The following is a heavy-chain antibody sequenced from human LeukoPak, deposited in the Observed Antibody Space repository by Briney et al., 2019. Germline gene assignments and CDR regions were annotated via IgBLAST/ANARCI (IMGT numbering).Heavy chain of an antibody. Sequence: GGSLRLSCAASGFTVSSNYMSWVRQAPGKGLEWVSVIYSGGSTYYADSVKGRFTISRDNSKNTLYLQMNSLRAEDTAVHYCARELGASYFDYWGQGTLVTVSS. V-gene: IGHV3-66*01. CDR3: ARELGASYFDY. CDR1: GFTVSSNY. CDR2: IYSGGST. J-gene: IGHJ4*02. D-gene: IGHD1-26*01.